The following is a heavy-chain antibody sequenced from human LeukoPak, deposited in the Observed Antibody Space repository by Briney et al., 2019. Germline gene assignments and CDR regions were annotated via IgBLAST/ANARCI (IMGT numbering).Heavy chain of an antibody. V-gene: IGHV4-34*01. Sequence: KPSETLSLTCAVYGGSFSGYYWSWIRQPPGKGLEWIGEINHSGSTNYNPSLKSRFTISVDTSKNQFSLKLSSVTAADTAVYYCARVSGRWLQTRYYFDYWGQGTLVTVSS. CDR2: INHSGST. J-gene: IGHJ4*02. CDR3: ARVSGRWLQTRYYFDY. CDR1: GGSFSGYY. D-gene: IGHD5-24*01.